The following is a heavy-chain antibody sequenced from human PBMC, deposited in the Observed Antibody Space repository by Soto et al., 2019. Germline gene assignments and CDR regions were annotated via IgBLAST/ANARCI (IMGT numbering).Heavy chain of an antibody. J-gene: IGHJ4*01. Sequence: EVQLVESGGGLVRPGGSLRLSCAASGFTFTNYEMNWVRQAPGKGLEWISYISYSGRPTDYADSVKGRFTISRDNAKNSLYLQMNSLRAEDTAVYYCVRDRSAKVPTSIDYWGHGTLVTVSS. CDR3: VRDRSAKVPTSIDY. V-gene: IGHV3-48*03. CDR2: ISYSGRPT. CDR1: GFTFTNYE.